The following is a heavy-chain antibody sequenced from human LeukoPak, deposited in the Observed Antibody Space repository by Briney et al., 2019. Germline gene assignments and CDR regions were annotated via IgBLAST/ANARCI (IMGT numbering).Heavy chain of an antibody. Sequence: GASVEVSCKASGYTFTDYYLHWVRQAPGQGLEWMGWINPNSGGTNYAQKFQGRVTMTRDTSISTAYMELSRLRFDDTAVYYCARGGGYVDFWSGYYSDYYGMDVWGQGTTVTVSS. CDR3: ARGGGYVDFWSGYYSDYYGMDV. J-gene: IGHJ6*02. V-gene: IGHV1-2*02. D-gene: IGHD3-3*01. CDR1: GYTFTDYY. CDR2: INPNSGGT.